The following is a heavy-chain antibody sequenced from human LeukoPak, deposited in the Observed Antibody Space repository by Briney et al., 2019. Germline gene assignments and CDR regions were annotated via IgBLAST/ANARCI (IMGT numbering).Heavy chain of an antibody. CDR1: GGSISSYY. CDR2: IYYSGST. J-gene: IGHJ6*02. D-gene: IGHD5-12*01. V-gene: IGHV4-59*08. Sequence: SETLSLTCTVSGGSISSYYWSWIRQPPGKGLEWIGYIYYSGSTTYNPSLKSRVTISVDTSKNQFSLKLSSVTAADTAVYYCARTVVTNYYYYYGMDVWGQGTTVTVSS. CDR3: ARTVVTNYYYYYGMDV.